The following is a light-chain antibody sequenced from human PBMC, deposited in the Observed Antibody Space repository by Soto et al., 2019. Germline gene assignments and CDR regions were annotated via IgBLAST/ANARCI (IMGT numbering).Light chain of an antibody. Sequence: DIQMTQSPSSLSASVGDRVTITCRASQSXXXXLNWYQQKPGEAPKLLIYVASSLQSGVPSRFXXXEXGXDXXXXXXXXXXDDFGTYYCQQSYSTPYTFGQGTKLEIK. CDR1: QSXXXX. J-gene: IGKJ2*01. CDR2: VAS. V-gene: IGKV1-39*01. CDR3: QQSYSTPYT.